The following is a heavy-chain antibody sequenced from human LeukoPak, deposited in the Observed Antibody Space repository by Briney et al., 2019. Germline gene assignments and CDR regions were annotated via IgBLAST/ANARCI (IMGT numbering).Heavy chain of an antibody. D-gene: IGHD3-3*01. CDR1: GYTFTSYA. CDR3: ARGRYYDFWSGYNYYFDY. Sequence: ASVKVSCKASGYTFTSYAMHWVRQAPGQRLEWMGWINAGNGNTKYSQKFQGRVTITRDTSASTAYMELSSLRSEDTAVYYCARGRYYDFWSGYNYYFDYWGQGTLVTVSS. J-gene: IGHJ4*02. CDR2: INAGNGNT. V-gene: IGHV1-3*01.